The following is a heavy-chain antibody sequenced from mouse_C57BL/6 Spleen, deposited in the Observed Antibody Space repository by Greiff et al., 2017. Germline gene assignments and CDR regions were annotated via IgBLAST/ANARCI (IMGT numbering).Heavy chain of an antibody. Sequence: QVQLQQPGAELVKPGASVKLSCKASGYTFTSYWMHWVKQRPGQGLEWIGMIHPNSGSTNYNEKFKSKATLTVDKSSSTAYMQLSSLTSEDSAVYYCARCGYQSHFDYWGQGTTLTVSS. V-gene: IGHV1-64*01. CDR3: ARCGYQSHFDY. CDR1: GYTFTSYW. D-gene: IGHD2-2*01. CDR2: IHPNSGST. J-gene: IGHJ2*01.